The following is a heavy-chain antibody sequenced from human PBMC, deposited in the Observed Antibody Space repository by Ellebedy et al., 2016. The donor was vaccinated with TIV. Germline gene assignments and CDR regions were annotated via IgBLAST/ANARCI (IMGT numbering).Heavy chain of an antibody. CDR1: CYPFTTYA. V-gene: IGHV5-51*01. CDR3: ASRGYTYGYYLEY. CDR2: IYPADSDT. D-gene: IGHD5-18*01. J-gene: IGHJ4*02. Sequence: GESLKISXKSSCYPFTTYAIAWVRQMPGKGLEWMGIIYPADSDTIYSPSFQGQVTISVDKSINTAYLQWNSLKASDTATYYCASRGYTYGYYLEYWGQGSVVSVSS.